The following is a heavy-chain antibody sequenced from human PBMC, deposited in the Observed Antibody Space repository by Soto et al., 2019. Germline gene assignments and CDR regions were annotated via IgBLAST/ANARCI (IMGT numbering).Heavy chain of an antibody. J-gene: IGHJ6*02. D-gene: IGHD5-18*01. CDR2: IIPIFGTA. CDR3: ARDTAMVSPYYYYYGMDV. Sequence: AVKVSCKASGCTFSSYAISWVRQAPGQGLEWMGGIIPIFGTANYAQKFQGRVTITADESTSTAYMELSSLRSEDTAVYYCARDTAMVSPYYYYYGMDVWGQGTTVTVSS. CDR1: GCTFSSYA. V-gene: IGHV1-69*13.